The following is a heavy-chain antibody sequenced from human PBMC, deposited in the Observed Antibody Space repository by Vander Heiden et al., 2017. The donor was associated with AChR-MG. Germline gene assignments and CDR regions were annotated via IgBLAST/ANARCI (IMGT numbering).Heavy chain of an antibody. D-gene: IGHD3-9*01. V-gene: IGHV1-69*01. CDR3: ARDRDDILTGEHYGMDV. CDR1: GGTFSSYA. J-gene: IGHJ6*02. Sequence: QVQLVQSGAGVKKPGSAVKVSCKASGGTFSSYAISWVRQAPGQGLEWMGGIIPIFGTANYAQKVQGRVTITADESTSTAYMELSSLRSEDTAVYYCARDRDDILTGEHYGMDVWGQGTTVTVSS. CDR2: IIPIFGTA.